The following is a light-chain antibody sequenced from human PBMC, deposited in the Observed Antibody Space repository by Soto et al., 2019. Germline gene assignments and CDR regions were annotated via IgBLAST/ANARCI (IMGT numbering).Light chain of an antibody. CDR2: GAS. CDR1: QSVSNNY. J-gene: IGKJ1*01. V-gene: IGKV3-20*01. Sequence: IVLTQSPGTLSLSPGERATLSCRASQSVSNNYLAWYQQTPGQAPRLLIYGASNRATGIPDRFSGSGSGTDFTLTISRLEPEDFAVYYCHQYGSSPSTFGQGTKV. CDR3: HQYGSSPST.